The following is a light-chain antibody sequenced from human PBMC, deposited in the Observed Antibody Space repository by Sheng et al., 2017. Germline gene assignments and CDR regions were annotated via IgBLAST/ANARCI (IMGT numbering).Light chain of an antibody. Sequence: IQLTQSPSSLSASVGDRVTITCRASQGISSYLAWYQQKPGSAPKLLIYAASTLHSGVPSRFSGSGSGTDFTLTISSLQPEDFATYFCQQLNSYPSSFGQGTKLEIK. J-gene: IGKJ2*03. CDR3: QQLNSYPSS. CDR1: QGISSY. V-gene: IGKV1-9*01. CDR2: AAS.